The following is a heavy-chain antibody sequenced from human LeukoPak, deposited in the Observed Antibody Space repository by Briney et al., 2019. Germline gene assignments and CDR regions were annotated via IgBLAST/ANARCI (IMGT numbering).Heavy chain of an antibody. D-gene: IGHD1-26*01. V-gene: IGHV1-69*13. J-gene: IGHJ4*02. CDR1: GGTFSSYA. CDR3: ARDGIVGAPVFDY. CDR2: IIPIFGTA. Sequence: ASVKVSCKASGGTFSSYAISWVRQAPGQGLEWMGGIIPIFGTANYAQKFQGRVTITADESTSTAYMELRSLRSDDTAVYYCARDGIVGAPVFDYWGQGTLVTVSS.